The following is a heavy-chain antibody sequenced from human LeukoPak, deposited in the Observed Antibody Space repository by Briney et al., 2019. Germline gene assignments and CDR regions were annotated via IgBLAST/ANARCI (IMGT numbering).Heavy chain of an antibody. V-gene: IGHV3-23*01. CDR1: GFTFSYFA. J-gene: IGHJ3*02. CDR2: IGGSGGST. D-gene: IGHD3-16*01. CDR3: EKAKKGWRDYDAYEM. Sequence: PGGSLRLSCAASGFTFSYFAMTWVRQAPGKGLEWVSGIGGSGGSTYYTDSVKGRFTISRDNSKNTLYLQMDSLRAEDTAVYHCEKAKKGWRDYDAYEMWGQGTMVTV.